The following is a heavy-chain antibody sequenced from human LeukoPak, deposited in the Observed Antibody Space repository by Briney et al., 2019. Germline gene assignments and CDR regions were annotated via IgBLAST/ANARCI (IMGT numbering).Heavy chain of an antibody. V-gene: IGHV1-69*13. CDR1: GGTFSSYA. Sequence: SVKVSCKASGGTFSSYAISWVRQAPGQGLEWMGGIIPIFGTANYAQKFQGRVTITADESTSTAYMELSSLRSEDTAVYYCAREGYYDSSGYYHFDYWGQGTLVTVSS. CDR3: AREGYYDSSGYYHFDY. D-gene: IGHD3-22*01. CDR2: IIPIFGTA. J-gene: IGHJ4*02.